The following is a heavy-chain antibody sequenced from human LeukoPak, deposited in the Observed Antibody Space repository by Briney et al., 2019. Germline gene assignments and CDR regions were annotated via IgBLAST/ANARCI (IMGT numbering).Heavy chain of an antibody. CDR3: ARDDYCDSSGYYYHVY. Sequence: ASVKVSCKASGYTFTGYYMHWVRQAPGQGLEWMGWINPNSGGTNYAQKFQGRVTMTRDTSISTAYMELSRLRSDDTAVYYCARDDYCDSSGYYYHVYWGQGTLVTVSS. J-gene: IGHJ4*02. CDR1: GYTFTGYY. CDR2: INPNSGGT. V-gene: IGHV1-2*02. D-gene: IGHD3-22*01.